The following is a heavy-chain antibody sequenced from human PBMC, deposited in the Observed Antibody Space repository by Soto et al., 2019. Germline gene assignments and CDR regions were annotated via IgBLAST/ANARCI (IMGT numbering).Heavy chain of an antibody. CDR1: GFTFKTYA. D-gene: IGHD2-21*02. CDR2: ISGSGGSI. V-gene: IGHV3-23*01. CDR3: AKGFIVVVTAIRPDDNFAV. J-gene: IGHJ3*01. Sequence: EVQLLESGGGLVQPGGSLTLSCAASGFTFKTYAMNWARQAHGKGQEWVDAISGSGGSITYPDSVKGRFTTSRDTSKKTRYLQMNSLSAEDTAVYYCAKGFIVVVTAIRPDDNFAVWGQGTMGNVSS.